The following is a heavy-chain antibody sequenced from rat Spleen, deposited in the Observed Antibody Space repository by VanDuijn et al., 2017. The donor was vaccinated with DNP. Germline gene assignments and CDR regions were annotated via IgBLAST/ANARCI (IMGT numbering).Heavy chain of an antibody. J-gene: IGHJ3*01. CDR3: ARWDSTGITTGFAY. CDR2: ISYDGSST. V-gene: IGHV5-7*01. Sequence: EVQLVESGGDLVQPGRSLKLSCVASGFTFSDYTMAWFRQAPKKGLEWVGTISYDGSSTNYRDSVKGRFTISRDNAKSTLYLQMDSLRSEDTATYYCARWDSTGITTGFAYWGQGTLVTVSS. CDR1: GFTFSDYT. D-gene: IGHD1-9*01.